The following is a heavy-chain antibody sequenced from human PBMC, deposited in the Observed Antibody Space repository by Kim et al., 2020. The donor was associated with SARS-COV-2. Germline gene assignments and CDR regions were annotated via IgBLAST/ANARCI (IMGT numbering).Heavy chain of an antibody. Sequence: GGSLRLSCAASGFTFSSYWMSWVRQAPGKGLEWVANIKQDGSEKYYVDSVKGRFTISRDNAKNSLYLQMNSLRAEDTAVYYCARDGSIGVAVAGRWSYYFDYWGQGTLVTVSS. D-gene: IGHD6-19*01. V-gene: IGHV3-7*05. CDR3: ARDGSIGVAVAGRWSYYFDY. CDR1: GFTFSSYW. CDR2: IKQDGSEK. J-gene: IGHJ4*02.